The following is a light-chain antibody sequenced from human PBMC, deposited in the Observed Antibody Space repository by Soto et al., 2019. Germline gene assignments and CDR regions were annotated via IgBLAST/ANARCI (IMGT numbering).Light chain of an antibody. V-gene: IGKV1-33*01. CDR2: DAS. Sequence: DVQMTQSPSSLSASVGDRVTITCQASQDITSYLNWYQHKPGKAPKLLIYDASILEAGVPPRFSGSGSGTDFPLTISSLQPEVVATYYCQHCDYLPIFGPGTTVDFK. CDR3: QHCDYLPI. J-gene: IGKJ3*01. CDR1: QDITSY.